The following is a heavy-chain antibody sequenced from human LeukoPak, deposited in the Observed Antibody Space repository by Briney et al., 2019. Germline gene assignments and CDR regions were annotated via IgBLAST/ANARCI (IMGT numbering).Heavy chain of an antibody. CDR1: GFTXSYYX. Sequence: SGFTXSYYXXNWVRQTPGKXXXXXSSISSRSSHIDYADSVKGRLTTSRDDAKNSLYLQMNSLRVEDTAVYYCARDQGFHFQHMDVWGKGTTVIVSS. J-gene: IGHJ6*03. D-gene: IGHD2-15*01. V-gene: IGHV3-21*01. CDR2: ISSRSSHI. CDR3: ARDQGFHFQHMDV.